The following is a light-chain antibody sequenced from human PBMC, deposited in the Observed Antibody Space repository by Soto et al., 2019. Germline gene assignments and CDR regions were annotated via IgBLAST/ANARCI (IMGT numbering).Light chain of an antibody. Sequence: EIVMTQSTATLSVSPGERVTLSCRASQTMSDNLAWFQQKSGQAPRLLIHGAFKRATGVPDRFSGSGSGTEFTLTISSLQSEDSAVYYCQQYHNWPPQYTFGQGTKLQIK. J-gene: IGKJ2*01. CDR1: QTMSDN. CDR2: GAF. V-gene: IGKV3-15*01. CDR3: QQYHNWPPQYT.